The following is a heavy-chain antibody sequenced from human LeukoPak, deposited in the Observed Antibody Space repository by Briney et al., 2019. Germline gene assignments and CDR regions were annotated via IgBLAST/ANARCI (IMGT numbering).Heavy chain of an antibody. CDR3: AKSGSYYGSTSG. Sequence: SETLSLTCTVSGGSISSGGYYWSWIRQHPGKGLEWIGYSYYSGSTNYNPSLKSRVTISLDTSKNQYSLKLTSVTAADTAVYYCAKSGSYYGSTSGWGQGTLVTVSP. CDR2: SYYSGST. J-gene: IGHJ4*02. D-gene: IGHD3-10*01. V-gene: IGHV4-31*02. CDR1: GGSISSGGYY.